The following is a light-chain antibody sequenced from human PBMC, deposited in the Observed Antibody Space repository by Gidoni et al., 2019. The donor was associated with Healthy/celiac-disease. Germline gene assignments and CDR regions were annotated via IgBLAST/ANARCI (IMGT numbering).Light chain of an antibody. CDR2: KAS. J-gene: IGKJ1*01. V-gene: IGKV1-5*03. CDR1: QRISSW. CDR3: QQYNSYPWT. Sequence: IQMTQSPSTLSASVGDRVTITCRASQRISSWLAWYQQKPGKAPKLLIYKASSLESGVPSRFSGSGSGTEFTLTISRLQPDDFATYYCQQYNSYPWTFGQGTKVEIK.